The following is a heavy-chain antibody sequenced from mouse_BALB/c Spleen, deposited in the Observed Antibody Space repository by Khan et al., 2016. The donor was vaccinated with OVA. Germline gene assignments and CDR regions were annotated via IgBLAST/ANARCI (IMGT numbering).Heavy chain of an antibody. CDR2: ISTYYGDV. CDR3: TRGGVNRFAY. V-gene: IGHV1S137*01. Sequence: VQLQQSGAELVRPGVSVKISCKGSGYTFTDFTMHWVKQSHAKSLEWIGVISTYYGDVTYNQKFKGKATMTVDKSSSTAYMELARLTSEDSAIYYWTRGGVNRFAYWGQGTLVTVSA. D-gene: IGHD2-13*01. CDR1: GYTFTDFT. J-gene: IGHJ3*01.